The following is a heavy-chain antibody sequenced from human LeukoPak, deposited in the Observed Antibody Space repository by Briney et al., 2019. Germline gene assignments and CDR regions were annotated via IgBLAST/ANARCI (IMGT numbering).Heavy chain of an antibody. CDR2: ISYDGSNK. CDR1: GFTFSSYG. V-gene: IGHV3-30*03. D-gene: IGHD3-16*02. J-gene: IGHJ4*02. CDR3: ARDSVWGSYRFMYYFDY. Sequence: AGGSLRLSCAASGFTFSSYGMHWVRQAPGKGLEWVAVISYDGSNKYYADSVKGRFTISRDNSKNTLYLQMNSLRAEDTAVYYCARDSVWGSYRFMYYFDYWGQGTLVTVSS.